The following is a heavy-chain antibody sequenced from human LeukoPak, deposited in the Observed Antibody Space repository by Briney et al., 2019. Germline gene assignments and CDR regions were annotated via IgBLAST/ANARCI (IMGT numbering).Heavy chain of an antibody. CDR3: ARFAIGITMVRGVITNSYYFDY. CDR2: VNHSGST. CDR1: GGSFSGYY. V-gene: IGHV4-34*01. J-gene: IGHJ4*02. Sequence: SETLSLTCAVYGGSFSGYYWSWTRQPPGKGLEWIGEVNHSGSTNYNPSLKSRVTISVDTSKNQFSLKLSSVTAADTAVYYCARFAIGITMVRGVITNSYYFDYWGQGTLVTVSS. D-gene: IGHD3-10*01.